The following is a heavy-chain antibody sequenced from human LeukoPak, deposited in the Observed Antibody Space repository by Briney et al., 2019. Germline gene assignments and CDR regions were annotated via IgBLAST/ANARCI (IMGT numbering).Heavy chain of an antibody. J-gene: IGHJ4*02. CDR2: IWYDGSNK. CDR1: GFTFSSYG. V-gene: IGHV3-33*01. Sequence: GGSLRLSCAASGFTFSSYGIHWVRQAPGKGLEWVAVIWYDGSNKYYADSVKGRFTISRDNSKNTLYLQMNSLRAEDTAVYYCARVRGYSGYGALVYWGQGNLVTVSS. CDR3: ARVRGYSGYGALVY. D-gene: IGHD5-12*01.